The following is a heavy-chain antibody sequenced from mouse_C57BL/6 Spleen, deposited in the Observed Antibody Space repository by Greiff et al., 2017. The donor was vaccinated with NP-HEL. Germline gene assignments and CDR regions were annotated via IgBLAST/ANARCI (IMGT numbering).Heavy chain of an antibody. CDR1: GFSLTSYG. Sequence: VQRVESGPGLVQPSQSLSITCTVSGFSLTSYGVHWVRQSPGKGLEWLGVIWSGGSTDYNAAFISRLSISKDNSKSQVFFKMNSLQADDTAIYYCARNSYGSSPYSMDYRGQGTSVPVSS. V-gene: IGHV2-2*01. CDR3: ARNSYGSSPYSMDY. CDR2: IWSGGST. J-gene: IGHJ4*01. D-gene: IGHD1-1*01.